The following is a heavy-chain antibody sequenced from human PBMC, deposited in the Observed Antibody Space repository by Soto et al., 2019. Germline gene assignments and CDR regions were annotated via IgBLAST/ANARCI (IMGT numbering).Heavy chain of an antibody. V-gene: IGHV3-53*01. CDR2: LYAGDRT. CDR3: ARDLGYSYGYYYYAMDV. J-gene: IGHJ6*02. D-gene: IGHD5-18*01. CDR1: GFSGRGNY. Sequence: LRLSSAAPGFSGRGNYMHWVRQAPGKGLEWVSVLYAGDRTYYADSVKGRFTISRDSPKNTLSLQMNSLRVEDTAVYYCARDLGYSYGYYYYAMDVWGQGTTVTVSS.